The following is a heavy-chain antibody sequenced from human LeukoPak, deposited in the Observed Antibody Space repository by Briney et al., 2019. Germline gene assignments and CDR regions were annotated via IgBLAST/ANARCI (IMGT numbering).Heavy chain of an antibody. CDR2: ISSSGSTK. CDR1: GFTFSNHA. CDR3: ARGGLSIMGY. V-gene: IGHV3-48*01. Sequence: GGSLRLSCAASGFTFSNHAMNWVRQAPGKGLEWVSYISSSGSTKYYADSVKGRFTISRDNARNSLYLQMNSLRAEDTAVYFCARGGLSIMGYWGQGTLVTVSS. D-gene: IGHD2/OR15-2a*01. J-gene: IGHJ4*02.